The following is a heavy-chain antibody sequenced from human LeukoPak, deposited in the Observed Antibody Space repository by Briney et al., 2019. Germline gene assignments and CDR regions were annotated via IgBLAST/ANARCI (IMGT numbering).Heavy chain of an antibody. J-gene: IGHJ6*02. CDR2: IYSGGST. CDR3: ARHDYGGYYYYGMDV. D-gene: IGHD4-17*01. V-gene: IGHV3-66*04. CDR1: GFTVSSNY. Sequence: GGSLRLSCAAPGFTVSSNYMSWVRQAPGKGLEWVSVIYSGGSTYYADSVKGRFTISRDNSKNTLYLQMNSLRAEDTAVYYCARHDYGGYYYYGMDVWGQGTTVTVSS.